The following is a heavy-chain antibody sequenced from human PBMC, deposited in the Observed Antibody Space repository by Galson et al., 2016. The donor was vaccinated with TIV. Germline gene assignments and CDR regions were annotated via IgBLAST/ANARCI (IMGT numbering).Heavy chain of an antibody. CDR1: GFTFSAYN. CDR2: IDASANAL. CDR3: ATDQGWEPAFDD. D-gene: IGHD1-26*01. V-gene: IGHV3-15*04. Sequence: SLRLSCAASGFTFSAYNMVWVRQAPGKGLQWISFIDASANALSYAAPVKGRFIISRDDSKSTLFLQMNSLKSEDTAVYYCATDQGWEPAFDDWGQGTLVTVSS. J-gene: IGHJ4*02.